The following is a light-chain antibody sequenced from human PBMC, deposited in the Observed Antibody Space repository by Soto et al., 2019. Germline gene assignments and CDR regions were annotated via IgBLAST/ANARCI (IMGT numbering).Light chain of an antibody. CDR2: KAS. V-gene: IGKV1-5*03. Sequence: DTQMTQSPSILSASVGDRVTITCRASQSISTWLAWYQQKPGKAPKVLIYKASILQSGVPSRFSGSGSGTEFNLTISSLQPDYFATYYCQQYTNYWTFGQGTKVEIK. CDR1: QSISTW. J-gene: IGKJ1*01. CDR3: QQYTNYWT.